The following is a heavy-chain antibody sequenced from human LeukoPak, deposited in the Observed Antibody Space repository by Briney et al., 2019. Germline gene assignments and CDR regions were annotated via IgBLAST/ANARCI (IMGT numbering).Heavy chain of an antibody. J-gene: IGHJ6*03. D-gene: IGHD2-2*01. CDR2: INAYNGDT. Sequence: ASVKVSCKASGYTFTNHGVSWVRQAPGQGLEWMGWINAYNGDTHYAQNLQGRLTMTTDTSTSMAFMELRSLRPDDTAVYFCARWGLVAPGTYYYYYMDVWGRGTTVTVSS. CDR1: GYTFTNHG. V-gene: IGHV1-18*01. CDR3: ARWGLVAPGTYYYYYMDV.